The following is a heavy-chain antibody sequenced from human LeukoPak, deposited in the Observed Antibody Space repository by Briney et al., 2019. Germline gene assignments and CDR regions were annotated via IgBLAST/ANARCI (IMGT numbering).Heavy chain of an antibody. CDR1: GGSISGGDYS. V-gene: IGHV4-30-4*07. CDR3: ATCTSCYLARYYYYYMDV. Sequence: SETLSLTCVVSGGSISGGDYSWSWVRQAPGKGLEWIGYQYRNGNSYYNPSLKSRVRISVDMSKNHLSLNLSSVTAADTAVYYCATCTSCYLARYYYYYMDVWGKGTTVTVSS. J-gene: IGHJ6*03. D-gene: IGHD2-2*01. CDR2: QYRNGNS.